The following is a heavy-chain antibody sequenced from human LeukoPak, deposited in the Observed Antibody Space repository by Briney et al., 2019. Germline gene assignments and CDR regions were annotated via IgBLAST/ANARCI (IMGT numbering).Heavy chain of an antibody. Sequence: PGGSLRLSCAASGFTVSSNYMSWVRQAPGKGLEWVSVIYSGGSTYYADSVKGRFTISRDNSKNTLYPQMNSLRAEDTAVYYCAREAEGPIFGVVQTKDLDAFDIWGQGTMVTVSS. CDR1: GFTVSSNY. CDR2: IYSGGST. CDR3: AREAEGPIFGVVQTKDLDAFDI. J-gene: IGHJ3*02. D-gene: IGHD3-3*01. V-gene: IGHV3-66*02.